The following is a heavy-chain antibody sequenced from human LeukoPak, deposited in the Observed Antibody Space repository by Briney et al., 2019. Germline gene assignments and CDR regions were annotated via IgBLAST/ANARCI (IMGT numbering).Heavy chain of an antibody. CDR1: GRSISSYY. D-gene: IGHD5-18*01. CDR3: AGNSYGFGPVDY. Sequence: TAETLSLTCSLSGRSISSYYWSGLRQPPGKGREGVGYTYYRGSPNYNPSLKSRVTISVDTSKTQFSLKLSSVTAADPAVYYCAGNSYGFGPVDYWGQGTLVTVSS. V-gene: IGHV4-59*08. J-gene: IGHJ4*02. CDR2: TYYRGSP.